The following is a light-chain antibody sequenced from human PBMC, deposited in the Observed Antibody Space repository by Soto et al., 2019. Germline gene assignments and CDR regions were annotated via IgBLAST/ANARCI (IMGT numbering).Light chain of an antibody. V-gene: IGKV1-6*01. CDR2: AAS. CDR3: LQDYNYPRT. CDR1: QDIRSD. J-gene: IGKJ1*01. Sequence: AIQMTPSPSSLSASVGDRVTITCRASQDIRSDLGWFQQKPGKAPELLIYAASSLQSGVPSRFSGSGSGTDFTLTISSLQPEDFATYYCLQDYNYPRTFGQGTKVDIK.